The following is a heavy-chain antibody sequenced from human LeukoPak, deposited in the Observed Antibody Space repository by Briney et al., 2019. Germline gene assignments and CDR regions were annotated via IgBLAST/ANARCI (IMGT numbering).Heavy chain of an antibody. CDR1: RFTFSKYW. D-gene: IGHD6-19*01. J-gene: IGHJ4*02. V-gene: IGHV3-74*01. CDR2: INTDGTVT. CDR3: ATKQWLAPPPDS. Sequence: GGSLRLSCAASRFTFSKYWMLWVRQAPGKGLESVSRINTDGTVTTYADSVKGRFTVSRDNADNTMFLQMNSVRDEDTGVYYCATKQWLAPPPDSWGQGTPVTVSS.